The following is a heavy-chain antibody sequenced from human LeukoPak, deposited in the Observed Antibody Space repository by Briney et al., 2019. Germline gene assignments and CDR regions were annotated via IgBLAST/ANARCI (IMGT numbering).Heavy chain of an antibody. J-gene: IGHJ6*02. CDR1: GGSFSGYY. CDR2: INHSGST. D-gene: IGHD3-10*01. V-gene: IGHV4-34*01. Sequence: PSETLSLTCAVYGGSFSGYYWSWIRQPPGKGLGWIGEINHSGSTNYNPSLKSRVTISVDTSKNQFSLKLSSVTAADTAVYYCARGRTIIPVITMVRGVIMAHDYYGMDVWGQGTTVTVSS. CDR3: ARGRTIIPVITMVRGVIMAHDYYGMDV.